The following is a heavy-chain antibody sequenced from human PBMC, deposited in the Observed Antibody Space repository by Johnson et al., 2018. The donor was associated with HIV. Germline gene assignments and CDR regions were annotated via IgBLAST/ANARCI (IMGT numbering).Heavy chain of an antibody. Sequence: QVQLVESGGGVVQPGRSLRLSCVGSGFTFSGYAMHWVRQAPGKGLEWVAVISYDGSDKYYADSVKGRFTISRDSSKNTLYLQMNSLRAEDTAVYYCARPVSPWSAYDAFDIWGQGTMVTVSS. CDR1: GFTFSGYA. V-gene: IGHV3-30*04. J-gene: IGHJ3*02. CDR2: ISYDGSDK. D-gene: IGHD2-8*02. CDR3: ARPVSPWSAYDAFDI.